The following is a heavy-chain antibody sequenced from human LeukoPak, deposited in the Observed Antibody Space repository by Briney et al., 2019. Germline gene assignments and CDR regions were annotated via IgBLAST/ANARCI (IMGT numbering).Heavy chain of an antibody. Sequence: PSETLSLTCAVYGGSFSGYYWSWIRQPPGKGLEWIGEINHSGSTNYNPSLKSRVTISVDTSKNQFPLKLSSVTAADTAVYYCASYGQMYYFDYWGQGTLVTVSS. D-gene: IGHD4-17*01. J-gene: IGHJ4*02. V-gene: IGHV4-34*01. CDR3: ASYGQMYYFDY. CDR2: INHSGST. CDR1: GGSFSGYY.